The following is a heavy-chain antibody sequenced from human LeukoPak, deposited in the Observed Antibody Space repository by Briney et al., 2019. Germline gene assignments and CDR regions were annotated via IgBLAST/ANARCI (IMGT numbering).Heavy chain of an antibody. D-gene: IGHD3-10*01. V-gene: IGHV4-38-2*02. CDR2: IYHSGST. Sequence: SETLSLTCTVSGYSISSGYYWGWIRQPPGKGLEWIGSIYHSGSTYYNPSLKSRVTISVDTSKNQFSLKLSSVTAADTAVYYCARDQRVRGVNWFDPWGQGTLVIVSS. CDR1: GYSISSGYY. CDR3: ARDQRVRGVNWFDP. J-gene: IGHJ5*02.